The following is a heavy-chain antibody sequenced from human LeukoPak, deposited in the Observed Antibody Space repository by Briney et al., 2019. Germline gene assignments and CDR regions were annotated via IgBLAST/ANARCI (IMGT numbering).Heavy chain of an antibody. J-gene: IGHJ4*02. D-gene: IGHD4-17*01. Sequence: SETLSLTCAVYGGSFSGYYWSWIRQPPGKGLEWIGEINHSGSTNYNPSLKSRVTISVDTSENQFSLKLSSVTAADTAVYYCARGRAGALYFDYWGQGTLVTVSS. CDR2: INHSGST. CDR3: ARGRAGALYFDY. V-gene: IGHV4-34*01. CDR1: GGSFSGYY.